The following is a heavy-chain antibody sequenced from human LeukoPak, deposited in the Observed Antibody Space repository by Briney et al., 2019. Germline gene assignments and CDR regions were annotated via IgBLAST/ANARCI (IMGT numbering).Heavy chain of an antibody. J-gene: IGHJ5*02. CDR2: ISWNSGSI. Sequence: QPGGSLRLSCAASGFTFDDYAMHWVRQAPGKGLEWVSGISWNSGSIGYADSVKGRFTISRDNAKNSLYLQMNSLRAEDTAVYYCARKTKNRGLAPWGQGTLVTVSS. V-gene: IGHV3-9*01. CDR1: GFTFDDYA. CDR3: ARKTKNRGLAP. D-gene: IGHD3-10*01.